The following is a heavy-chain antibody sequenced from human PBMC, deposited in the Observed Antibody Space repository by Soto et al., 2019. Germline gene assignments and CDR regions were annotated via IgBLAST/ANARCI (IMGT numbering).Heavy chain of an antibody. D-gene: IGHD4-17*01. J-gene: IGHJ5*02. CDR2: ISSSGSPI. CDR1: GFTFSSYE. V-gene: IGHV3-48*03. Sequence: GGSLRLSCAASGFTFSSYEMNWVRQAPGKGLEWVSYISSSGSPIYYADSVRGRFTISRDNAKNSLFLQMNSLRAEDTAVYYCARGGYGDYTGYWFDPWGQGTLVTVSS. CDR3: ARGGYGDYTGYWFDP.